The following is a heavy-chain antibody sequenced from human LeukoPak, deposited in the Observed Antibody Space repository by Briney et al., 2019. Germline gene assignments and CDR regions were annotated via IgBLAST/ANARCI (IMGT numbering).Heavy chain of an antibody. V-gene: IGHV3-23*01. Sequence: GRSLRLSCAASGFTFSSYAMSWVRQAPGKGLEWVSAISGSGGSTYYADSVKGRFTISRDNSKNTLYLQMNSLRAEDTAVYYCAKKPLIVVVPAAIDPAPFDYWGQGTLVTVSS. J-gene: IGHJ4*02. D-gene: IGHD2-2*02. CDR1: GFTFSSYA. CDR3: AKKPLIVVVPAAIDPAPFDY. CDR2: ISGSGGST.